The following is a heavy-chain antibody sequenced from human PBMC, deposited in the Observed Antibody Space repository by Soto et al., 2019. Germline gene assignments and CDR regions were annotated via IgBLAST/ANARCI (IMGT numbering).Heavy chain of an antibody. V-gene: IGHV1-18*04. CDR3: AGGQGSLIPYYFDS. Sequence: QVQLVQSGAEVKKPGASVRVSCKASEHTFTNYGINRGRLAPGQGLGWMGWINTNSGNTFYAQKSQDRLTITTDTSTNTAAMELRSLTSDDTAVFYCAGGQGSLIPYYFDSWGQGTLVTVSS. CDR2: INTNSGNT. CDR1: EHTFTNYG. J-gene: IGHJ4*02. D-gene: IGHD2-2*01.